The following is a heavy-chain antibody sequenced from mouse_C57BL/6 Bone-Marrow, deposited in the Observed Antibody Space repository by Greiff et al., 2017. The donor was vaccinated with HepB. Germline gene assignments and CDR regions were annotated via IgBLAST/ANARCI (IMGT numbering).Heavy chain of an antibody. J-gene: IGHJ1*03. CDR3: ARDQDYGSPYWYFDV. CDR2: INYDGSST. CDR1: GFTFSDYY. D-gene: IGHD1-1*01. V-gene: IGHV5-16*01. Sequence: EVMLVESEGGLVQPGSSMKLSCTASGFTFSDYYMAWVRQVPEKGLEWVANINYDGSSTYYLDSLKSRFIISRDNAKNILYLQMSSLKSEDTATYYCARDQDYGSPYWYFDVWGTGTTVTVSS.